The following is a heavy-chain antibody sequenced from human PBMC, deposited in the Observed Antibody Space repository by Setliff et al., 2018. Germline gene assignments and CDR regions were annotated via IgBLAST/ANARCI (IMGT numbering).Heavy chain of an antibody. D-gene: IGHD3-22*01. CDR3: ATGPRDSRNYLTWLGS. J-gene: IGHJ5*01. Sequence: GGSLRLSCSVSGITFINAWMTWVRQAPGKGPEWVGRIKSSHEGATSDYGAPAKGRFTISRDDSKQMIFLQMHNLKTEDTGFYYCATGPRDSRNYLTWLGSWGQGTLVTVSS. CDR2: IKSSHEGATS. CDR1: GITFINAW. V-gene: IGHV3-15*01.